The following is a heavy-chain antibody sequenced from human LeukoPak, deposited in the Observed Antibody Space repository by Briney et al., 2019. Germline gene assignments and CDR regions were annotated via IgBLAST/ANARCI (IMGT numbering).Heavy chain of an antibody. J-gene: IGHJ1*01. D-gene: IGHD2-15*01. CDR2: ISYDGSNK. Sequence: GGSLRLSCAASGFTFSSYGMHWVRQAPGKGLEWVAVISYDGSNKYYADSVKGRFTISRDNSKNTLYLQMNSLGAEDTAVYYCAKDLKFRGGYFQHWGQGTLVTVSS. CDR1: GFTFSSYG. V-gene: IGHV3-30*18. CDR3: AKDLKFRGGYFQH.